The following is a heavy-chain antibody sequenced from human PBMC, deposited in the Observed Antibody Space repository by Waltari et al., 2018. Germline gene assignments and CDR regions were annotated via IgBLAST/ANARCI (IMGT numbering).Heavy chain of an antibody. Sequence: EVQLVESGGGLVQPGGSLRLSCEASGFSSDWMDWVRQAPGKGLQWLANINQDGGEKYYLDPVKGRFTISRDNAKKLVYLEMNSLRAEDTAIYYCSKRLEIWGRGTMVAVSS. CDR1: GFSSDW. J-gene: IGHJ3*02. CDR3: SKRLEI. CDR2: INQDGGEK. V-gene: IGHV3-7*01.